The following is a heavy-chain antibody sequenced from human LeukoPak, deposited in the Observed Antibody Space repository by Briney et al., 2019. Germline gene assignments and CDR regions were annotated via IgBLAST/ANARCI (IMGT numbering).Heavy chain of an antibody. CDR1: GGSFSFYY. CDR3: ARHTGQDILTGLDYYYMDV. V-gene: IGHV4-34*01. D-gene: IGHD3-9*01. Sequence: SETLSLTCAVYGGSFSFYYWSWIRQPPGKGLEWIGEINHGGSTNYNPSLKSRVTISVDTSKNQFSLKLSSVTAADTAVYYCARHTGQDILTGLDYYYMDVWGKGTTVTVSS. J-gene: IGHJ6*03. CDR2: INHGGST.